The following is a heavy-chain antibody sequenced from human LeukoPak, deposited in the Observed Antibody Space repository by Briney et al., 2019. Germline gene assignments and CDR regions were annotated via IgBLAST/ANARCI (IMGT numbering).Heavy chain of an antibody. CDR2: IWYDGSNK. J-gene: IGHJ4*02. CDR3: ARGWVYSSGYYYRYYFDY. CDR1: GFTFSSYG. V-gene: IGHV3-33*01. D-gene: IGHD3-22*01. Sequence: PGGSLRLSCAASGFTFSSYGMHWVRQAPGKGLEWVAVIWYDGSNKYYADSVKGRFTISRDNSKNTLYLQMNSLRAEDTAVYYCARGWVYSSGYYYRYYFDYWGQGTLVTVSS.